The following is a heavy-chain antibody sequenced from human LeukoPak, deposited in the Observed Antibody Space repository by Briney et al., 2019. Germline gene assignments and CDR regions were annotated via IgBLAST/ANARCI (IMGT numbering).Heavy chain of an antibody. V-gene: IGHV4-61*08. CDR3: ASRKALVRAFDI. CDR2: IYYSGST. J-gene: IGHJ3*02. Sequence: SETLSLTCTVSGGSISSGGYYWSWIRQHPGKGLEWIGYIYYSGSTNYNPSLKSRVTISVDTSKNQFSLKLSSVTAADTAVYYCASRKALVRAFDIWGQGTMVTVSS. CDR1: GGSISSGGYY. D-gene: IGHD3-22*01.